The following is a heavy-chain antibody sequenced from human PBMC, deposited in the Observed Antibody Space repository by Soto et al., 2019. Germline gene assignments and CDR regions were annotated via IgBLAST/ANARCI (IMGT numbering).Heavy chain of an antibody. D-gene: IGHD4-4*01. J-gene: IGHJ4*02. Sequence: EVQLLGSGGGLVQPGGSLRLSCVGSGFTFSTYWMNWVRQAPGKRLEWVANINPDGNVGTYVDSVRGRFTPSRDNAKNSLYLQMNSLRADDTAVYFCAGWGGHDYNYWGQGIMVTVSS. CDR3: AGWGGHDYNY. V-gene: IGHV3-7*03. CDR2: INPDGNVG. CDR1: GFTFSTYW.